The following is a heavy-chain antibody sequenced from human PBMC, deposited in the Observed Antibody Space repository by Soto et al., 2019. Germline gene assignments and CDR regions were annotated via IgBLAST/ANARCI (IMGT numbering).Heavy chain of an antibody. CDR1: GGSISSGGYY. J-gene: IGHJ4*02. Sequence: PSETLSLTCTVSGGSISSGGYYWSWIRQHPGKGLEWIGYIYYSGSTYYNPSLKSRVTISVDTSKNQFSLKLSSVTAADTAVYYCARGPGIVVVPAATPFDYWGQGTLVTVS. V-gene: IGHV4-31*03. CDR2: IYYSGST. CDR3: ARGPGIVVVPAATPFDY. D-gene: IGHD2-2*01.